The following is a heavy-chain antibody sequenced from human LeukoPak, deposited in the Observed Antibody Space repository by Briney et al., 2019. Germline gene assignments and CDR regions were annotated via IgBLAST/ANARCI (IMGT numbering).Heavy chain of an antibody. J-gene: IGHJ3*02. CDR1: GGSISSGDYH. CDR3: ASYCSSTSCLFAHAFDI. D-gene: IGHD2-2*01. V-gene: IGHV4-30-4*01. CDR2: IYYSGST. Sequence: PSQTLSLTCTVSGGSISSGDYHWSWIRQPPGKGLEWIGYIYYSGSTYYNPSLKSRVTISVDTSKNQFSLKLSSVTAADTAVYYCASYCSSTSCLFAHAFDIWGQGTMVTVSS.